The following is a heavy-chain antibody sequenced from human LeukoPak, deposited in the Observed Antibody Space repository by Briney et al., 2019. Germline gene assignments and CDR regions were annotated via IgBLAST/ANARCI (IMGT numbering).Heavy chain of an antibody. Sequence: SGPTLVKPAQTLTLTCTFSGFSLSTSGVGVGWIRQPPGKALEWLALIYWDDDKRYSPSLKSRLTITKDTSKNQVVLTMTNMDPVDTATYYCAHRSYYYDSSGYFYWGQGTLVTVSS. V-gene: IGHV2-5*02. CDR2: IYWDDDK. CDR3: AHRSYYYDSSGYFY. J-gene: IGHJ4*02. CDR1: GFSLSTSGVG. D-gene: IGHD3-22*01.